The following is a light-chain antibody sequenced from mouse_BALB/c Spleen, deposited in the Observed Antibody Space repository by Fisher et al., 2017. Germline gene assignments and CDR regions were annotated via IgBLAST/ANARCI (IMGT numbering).Light chain of an antibody. J-gene: IGKJ5*01. CDR2: DTS. CDR3: QQWSSYPLT. V-gene: IGKV4-59*01. CDR1: SSVSY. Sequence: IVITQSPAIMSASPGEKVTMTCSASSSVSYMHWYQQKSSTSPKLWIYDTSKLASGVPVRFSGSGSGTSYSFTISRMEAEDAATYYCQQWSSYPLTFGAGTKLELK.